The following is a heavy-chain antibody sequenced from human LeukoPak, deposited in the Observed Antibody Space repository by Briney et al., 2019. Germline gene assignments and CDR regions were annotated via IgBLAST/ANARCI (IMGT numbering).Heavy chain of an antibody. J-gene: IGHJ5*02. CDR2: INHSGST. Sequence: SETLSLTCAVYGGSFSGYYWSWIRQPPGKGLEWIGEINHSGSTNYNPSLKSRVTISVDTSKNQFSLKLSSVTAADTAVYYCARGSRRFASYGDYEGCWFDPWGQGTLVTVSS. CDR3: ARGSRRFASYGDYEGCWFDP. CDR1: GGSFSGYY. V-gene: IGHV4-34*01. D-gene: IGHD4-17*01.